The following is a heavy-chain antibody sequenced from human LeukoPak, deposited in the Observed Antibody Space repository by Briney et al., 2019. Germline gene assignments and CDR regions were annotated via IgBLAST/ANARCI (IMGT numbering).Heavy chain of an antibody. CDR3: AKVPGPHDAFDI. Sequence: GGSLRLSCAASGFTFSSYGMHWVRQAPGKGLELVAVIWYDGSNKYYADSVKGRFTISRDNSKNTLYLQMNSLRAEDTAVYYCAKVPGPHDAFDIWGQGTMVTVSS. V-gene: IGHV3-33*06. J-gene: IGHJ3*02. CDR1: GFTFSSYG. CDR2: IWYDGSNK.